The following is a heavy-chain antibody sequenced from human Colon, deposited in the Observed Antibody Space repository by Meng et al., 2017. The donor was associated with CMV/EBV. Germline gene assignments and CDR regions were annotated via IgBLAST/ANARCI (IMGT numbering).Heavy chain of an antibody. CDR1: GFSFSIDS. D-gene: IGHD5-12*01. V-gene: IGHV3-21*06. CDR2: ISSAGIYT. Sequence: GGSLRLSCAASGFSFSIDSMNWVRQAPGKGLEWIATISSAGIYTYYAASVKGRFTISRDNAKSTVFLQMNSLRAEDTAVYYCAREKRGYSGYNYYGMDVWGQGTTVTVSS. CDR3: AREKRGYSGYNYYGMDV. J-gene: IGHJ6*02.